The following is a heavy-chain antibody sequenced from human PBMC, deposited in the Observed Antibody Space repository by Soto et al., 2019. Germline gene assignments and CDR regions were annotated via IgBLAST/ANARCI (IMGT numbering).Heavy chain of an antibody. CDR3: GRSHGAGSY. V-gene: IGHV3-11*01. CDR1: GFTFIDYY. CDR2: ISSTGKNI. D-gene: IGHD4-17*01. J-gene: IGHJ4*02. Sequence: QVRLVESGGDLVKPRESLRLSCVASGFTFIDYYMNWVRQAPGKGLEWISYISSTGKNIYYSDSVKGRFIVSRDNAKNSLFLQMNSLTADDTAVYYCGRSHGAGSYWGQGTRVTVSS.